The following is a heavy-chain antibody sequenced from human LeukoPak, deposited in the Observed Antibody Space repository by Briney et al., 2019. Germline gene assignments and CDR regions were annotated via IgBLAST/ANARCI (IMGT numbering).Heavy chain of an antibody. CDR2: IYYTGST. CDR1: GASISSGDYY. Sequence: ASETLSLTCTVSGASISSGDYYWSWIRQPPGKGLEWIGYIYYTGSTYYNPALKSRVTISTDTSKNQFSLNLNSMTAADTAVYYCASPSKEGGDSWGQGTLVTVSS. CDR3: ASPSKEGGDS. V-gene: IGHV4-30-4*01. J-gene: IGHJ4*02. D-gene: IGHD1-26*01.